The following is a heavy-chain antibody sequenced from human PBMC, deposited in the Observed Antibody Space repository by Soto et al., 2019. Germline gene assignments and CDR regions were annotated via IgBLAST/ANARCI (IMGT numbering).Heavy chain of an antibody. V-gene: IGHV4-34*01. CDR1: GGSFSGYY. Sequence: SETLSLTCAVYGGSFSGYYWSWIRQPPGKGLEWIGEINHSGSTNYNPSLKSRVTISVDTSKNQFSLKLSSVTAADTAVYYCARGRTYYDFWSGYPLHFDYWGQGTLVTVSS. CDR3: ARGRTYYDFWSGYPLHFDY. J-gene: IGHJ4*02. D-gene: IGHD3-3*01. CDR2: INHSGST.